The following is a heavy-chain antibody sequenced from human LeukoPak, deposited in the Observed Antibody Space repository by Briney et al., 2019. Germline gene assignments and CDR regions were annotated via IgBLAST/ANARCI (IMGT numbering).Heavy chain of an antibody. CDR3: ARVVPAAMRLTTYYYYYMDV. Sequence: ASVKVSCKASGYTFTGYYMHWVRQAPGQGLKWMGWISAYNGNTNYAQKLQGRVTMTTDTSTSTAYMELRSLRSDDTAVYYCARVVPAAMRLTTYYYYYMDVWGKGTTVTVSS. D-gene: IGHD2-2*01. J-gene: IGHJ6*03. CDR1: GYTFTGYY. CDR2: ISAYNGNT. V-gene: IGHV1-18*04.